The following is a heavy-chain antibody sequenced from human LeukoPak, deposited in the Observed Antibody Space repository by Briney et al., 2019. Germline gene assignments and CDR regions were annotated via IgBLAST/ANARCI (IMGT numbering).Heavy chain of an antibody. CDR2: IKQGGSEK. CDR1: GFTFSDYY. V-gene: IGHV3-7*03. CDR3: ASGLELDY. J-gene: IGHJ4*02. Sequence: GGSLRLSCAASGFTFSDYYMSWIRQAPGKGLEWVANIKQGGSEKNYVDSVKGRFTISRDNAKNSLYLQMNSLRAEDTAVYYCASGLELDYWGQGTLVTVSS.